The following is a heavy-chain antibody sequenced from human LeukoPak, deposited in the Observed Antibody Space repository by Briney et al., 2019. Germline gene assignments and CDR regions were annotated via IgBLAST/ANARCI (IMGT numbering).Heavy chain of an antibody. CDR3: AKSPGLFRGDEHLDY. J-gene: IGHJ4*02. CDR1: GFTFSSYA. D-gene: IGHD2-21*02. CDR2: ISSSGSST. V-gene: IGHV3-23*01. Sequence: GGSLRLSCAVSGFTFSSYAMSWVRQAPGKGLEWVSAISSSGSSTYYGDSVKGRFTISRDNSKNTLYLQMNSLRADDTAVYYCAKSPGLFRGDEHLDYWGQGTLVTVSS.